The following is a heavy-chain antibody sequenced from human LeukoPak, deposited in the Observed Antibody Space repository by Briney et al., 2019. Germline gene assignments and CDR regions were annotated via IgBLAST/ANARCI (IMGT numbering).Heavy chain of an antibody. CDR1: GFTFSSYA. D-gene: IGHD6-13*01. V-gene: IGHV3-30-3*01. CDR3: ARDQVAAAGYGPKEYFQH. CDR2: ISYDGSNK. Sequence: GGSLRLSCAASGFTFSSYAMHWVRQAPGKGLEWVAVISYDGSNKYYADSVKGRFTISRDNSKNTLYLQMNSLRAEDTAVYYGARDQVAAAGYGPKEYFQHWGQGTLVTVSS. J-gene: IGHJ1*01.